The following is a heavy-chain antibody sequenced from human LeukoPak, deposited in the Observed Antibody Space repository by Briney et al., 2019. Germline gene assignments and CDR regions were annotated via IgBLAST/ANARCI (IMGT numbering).Heavy chain of an antibody. J-gene: IGHJ4*02. V-gene: IGHV3-23*01. CDR2: ISGSGGST. D-gene: IGHD3-22*01. CDR3: AKVPYYYDSSGYDY. CDR1: GFTFSSYA. Sequence: QPGGSLRLSCAASGFTFSSYAMSWVRQAPGKGLEWVSAISGSGGSTYYADSVKGRFTISRDNSKNTLYLQMNSLRAEDTAVYYFAKVPYYYDSSGYDYWGQGTLVTVSS.